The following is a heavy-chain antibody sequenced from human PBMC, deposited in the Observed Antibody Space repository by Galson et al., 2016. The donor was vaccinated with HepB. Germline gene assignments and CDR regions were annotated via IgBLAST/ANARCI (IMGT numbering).Heavy chain of an antibody. J-gene: IGHJ6*02. D-gene: IGHD5-18*01. CDR1: GGSFSGYY. CDR2: INHSGVT. Sequence: ETLSLTCAVSGGSFSGYYWNWIRQPPGKGLEWIGEINHSGVTHYNPSLKSRVTIPVDTSKNQFSLKMSSVTAADTAVYYCARRFRYTYGPPYGMDVWGQGTTVTVSS. V-gene: IGHV4-34*01. CDR3: ARRFRYTYGPPYGMDV.